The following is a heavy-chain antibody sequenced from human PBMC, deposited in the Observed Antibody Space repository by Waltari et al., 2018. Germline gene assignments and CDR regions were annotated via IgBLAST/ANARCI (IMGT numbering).Heavy chain of an antibody. CDR1: GFPFSTYG. CDR2: IWYDGSNK. Sequence: QVQLVESGGDVVQPGKSLRLSCPASGFPFSTYGMIWVRQAPGKGLEWVAVIWYDGSNKYYGESVKGRFTISRDNSKNTLYLQMNSLRVEDTAVYYCARSNEFSSGPAKYWGQGTLVTVSS. J-gene: IGHJ4*02. D-gene: IGHD3-22*01. CDR3: ARSNEFSSGPAKY. V-gene: IGHV3-33*01.